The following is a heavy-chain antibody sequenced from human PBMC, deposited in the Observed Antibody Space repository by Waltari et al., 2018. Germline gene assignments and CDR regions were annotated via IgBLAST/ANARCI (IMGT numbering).Heavy chain of an antibody. D-gene: IGHD5-18*01. CDR3: HGYPTLHMDV. V-gene: IGHV3-49*04. Sequence: EVQLVESGGGLVQPGRSLRLSCTASGFTFGEYVMTWVRQAPGKGLEWVGFIRSKAYGGTTEYAASVKGRFTISRDDSKSIAYLQMDSLKIEDTAVYYCHGYPTLHMDVWGQGTTVTVSS. J-gene: IGHJ6*02. CDR1: GFTFGEYV. CDR2: IRSKAYGGTT.